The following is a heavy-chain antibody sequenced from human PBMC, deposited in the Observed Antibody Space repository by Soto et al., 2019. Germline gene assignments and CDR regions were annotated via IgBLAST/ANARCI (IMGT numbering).Heavy chain of an antibody. D-gene: IGHD1-1*01. CDR3: ARDQLEGNWFDP. Sequence: QLQLQECGTGLVKPSQTLSLTCAVSGGSISSGGYSWNWIRLPLGKGLEWIGYIYHSGSTYYNPSLKSRVTISVDKSKNQFSLKLTSVTAADTAVYYCARDQLEGNWFDPWGQGTLVTVSS. CDR2: IYHSGST. J-gene: IGHJ5*02. CDR1: GGSISSGGYS. V-gene: IGHV4-30-2*01.